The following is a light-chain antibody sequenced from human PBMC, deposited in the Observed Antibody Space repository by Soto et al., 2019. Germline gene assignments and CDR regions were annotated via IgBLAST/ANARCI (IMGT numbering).Light chain of an antibody. Sequence: QSALTQPASVSGSPGQSITISCTGTSSDVGGYKYVSWYQQHPGKAPKLMIYDVSHRPSGVSNRFSGSQSGNTASLTISGLQAEDEAYYYCSSYTTSNTLGVXGGGTKVTVL. J-gene: IGLJ2*01. CDR1: SSDVGGYKY. CDR2: DVS. CDR3: SSYTTSNTLGV. V-gene: IGLV2-14*01.